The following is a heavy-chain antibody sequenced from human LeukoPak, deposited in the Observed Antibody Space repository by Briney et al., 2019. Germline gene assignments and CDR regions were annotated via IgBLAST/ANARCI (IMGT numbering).Heavy chain of an antibody. CDR1: GFTFDDYA. V-gene: IGHV3-43*02. Sequence: TGGSLRLSCAASGFTFDDYAMHWVRQGPGKSLEWVSLINENGDIAYYGDSVRGRFTVSRDNAKNSLYLQMSSLTTEDTALYYCAKARWEPNFDYWGQGTLVTVSS. D-gene: IGHD1-26*01. CDR2: INENGDIA. CDR3: AKARWEPNFDY. J-gene: IGHJ4*02.